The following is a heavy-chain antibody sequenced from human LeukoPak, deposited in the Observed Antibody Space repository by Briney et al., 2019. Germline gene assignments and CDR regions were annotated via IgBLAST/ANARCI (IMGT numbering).Heavy chain of an antibody. CDR2: MYYSGST. V-gene: IGHV4-39*07. D-gene: IGHD4-11*01. J-gene: IGHJ4*02. CDR3: AREGGLQHHFDY. CDR1: GGSISSSSYY. Sequence: SETLSLTCTVSGGSISSSSYYWGWIRQPPGKGLEWIGSMYYSGSTYYNPSLKSRVTISVDTSKNQFSLKLSSVTAADTAVYYCAREGGLQHHFDYWGQGTLVTVSS.